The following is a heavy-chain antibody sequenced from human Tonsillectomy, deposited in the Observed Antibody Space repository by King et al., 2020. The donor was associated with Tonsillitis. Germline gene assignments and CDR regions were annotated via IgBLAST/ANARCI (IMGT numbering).Heavy chain of an antibody. CDR3: AATNWDDRLFAY. D-gene: IGHD1-1*01. CDR1: GASLSRYH. Sequence: QLQESGPGLVKPSETLSLTCTVSGASLSRYHWSWIRQPPGKGLEWIGYVSYTGLTNYNPSLKSRVSISLDTSKYQFSLRLDSVTAADPAVYFCAATNWDDRLFAYWGPGMLVTVSS. CDR2: VSYTGLT. J-gene: IGHJ4*02. V-gene: IGHV4-59*01.